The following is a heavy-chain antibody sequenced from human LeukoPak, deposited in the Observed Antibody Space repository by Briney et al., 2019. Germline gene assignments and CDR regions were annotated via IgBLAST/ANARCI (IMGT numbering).Heavy chain of an antibody. J-gene: IGHJ6*03. D-gene: IGHD6-13*01. V-gene: IGHV1-2*02. CDR2: INPNSGGT. Sequence: ASVKVSCKVSGYTLTELSMHWVRQAPGQGLEWMGWINPNSGGTNYAQKFQGRVTMTRDTSISTAYMELSRLPSDDTAVYYCARGAAAATIPYYYYFMDVWGKGTTVTVSS. CDR3: ARGAAAATIPYYYYFMDV. CDR1: GYTLTELS.